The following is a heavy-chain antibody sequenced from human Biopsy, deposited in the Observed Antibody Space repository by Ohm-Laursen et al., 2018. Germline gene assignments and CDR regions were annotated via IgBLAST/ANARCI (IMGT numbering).Heavy chain of an antibody. D-gene: IGHD1-26*01. CDR1: GGTFINYA. V-gene: IGHV1-69*13. J-gene: IGHJ4*02. Sequence: SANVSCKASGGTFINYAISWVRQAPGQGLEWMGGIILMFGTANYAQMFQGRVTISADESTSTSYMELSSLTTEDTAIYYCARGPHSGSHSCFDYWGRGTLVTVSS. CDR2: IILMFGTA. CDR3: ARGPHSGSHSCFDY.